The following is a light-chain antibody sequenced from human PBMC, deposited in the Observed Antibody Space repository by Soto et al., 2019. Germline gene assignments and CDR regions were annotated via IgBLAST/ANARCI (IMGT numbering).Light chain of an antibody. Sequence: EILMTQSPATLSVSPGERVTLSCRASQSVISSLSWYQQKPCQPPRVLIYGASTRSPGIPARFSGSGSGTEFTLTISSLQSEDFAVYYCQQYNNWPYTFGQGTKLEI. V-gene: IGKV3D-15*01. CDR1: QSVISS. CDR3: QQYNNWPYT. J-gene: IGKJ2*01. CDR2: GAS.